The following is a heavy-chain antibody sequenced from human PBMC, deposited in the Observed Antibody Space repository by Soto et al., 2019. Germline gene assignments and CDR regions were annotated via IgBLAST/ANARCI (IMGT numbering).Heavy chain of an antibody. Sequence: QVQLQESGPGLVKPSETLSLTCTVSGGSMTGYFWTWIRQSAGKGLEWIGHVYNSGNTDYNPSLASRITMAVDTSKREFSLKGKSVTAADTAVYYCARTHWVSGTEYWDQGTLVTVSS. CDR2: VYNSGNT. D-gene: IGHD6-19*01. CDR3: ARTHWVSGTEY. J-gene: IGHJ4*02. CDR1: GGSMTGYF. V-gene: IGHV4-4*07.